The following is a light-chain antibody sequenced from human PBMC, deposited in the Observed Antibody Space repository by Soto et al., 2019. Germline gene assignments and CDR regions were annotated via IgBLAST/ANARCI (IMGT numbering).Light chain of an antibody. CDR1: QGVNRYY. V-gene: IGKV3-20*01. Sequence: TRCPGTLYLSPGERATLSCRASQGVNRYYLAWYQQKPGQAPRLLIYGASTRATGIPDRFSGSGSGTDFTLTISRLEPEDFAVYYCQQYSSSPLTFGGGTKVDSK. CDR2: GAS. CDR3: QQYSSSPLT. J-gene: IGKJ4*01.